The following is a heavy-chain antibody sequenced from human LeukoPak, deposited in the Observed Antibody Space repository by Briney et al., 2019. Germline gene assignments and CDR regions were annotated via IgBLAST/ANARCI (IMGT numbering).Heavy chain of an antibody. CDR1: GYTFTGYY. J-gene: IGHJ4*02. D-gene: IGHD6-13*01. Sequence: ASVKVSCKASGYTFTGYYMHWVRQAPGQGLEWMGWINPNSGGTNYAQKFQGRVTMTRDTSISTAYMELSRLRSDDTAVYYCARDDSSSWDLQYYFDYWGQGTLVTVSS. CDR2: INPNSGGT. CDR3: ARDDSSSWDLQYYFDY. V-gene: IGHV1-2*02.